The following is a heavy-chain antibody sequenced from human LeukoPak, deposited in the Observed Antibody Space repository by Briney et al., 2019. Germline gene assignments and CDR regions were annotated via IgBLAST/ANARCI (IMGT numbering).Heavy chain of an antibody. D-gene: IGHD3-10*01. J-gene: IGHJ4*02. V-gene: IGHV3-23*01. Sequence: GGSLRLSCAASGFTFGGYSMTWVRQAPGKGLEGAAGISGSGGSTNYADSVKGRLSISRDNPKNTLYLQMNSLRAEDTAAYFCAKRGVVIRVVLVGFHKEAYYFDSWGQGALVTVSS. CDR2: ISGSGGST. CDR3: AKRGVVIRVVLVGFHKEAYYFDS. CDR1: GFTFGGYS.